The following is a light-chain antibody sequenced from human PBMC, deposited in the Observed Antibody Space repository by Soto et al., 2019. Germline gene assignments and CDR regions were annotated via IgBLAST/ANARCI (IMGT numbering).Light chain of an antibody. CDR2: GAS. Sequence: EVVLTQSPGTLSLSPGETATLSCRTSQSVYNNYLAWYQHKPGQAPRLLIHGASSRATDVPDRFSASGSGTDFTLTIRRLEPEDFAVYYYQQFTFSMWTFGQGTRVEV. J-gene: IGKJ1*01. V-gene: IGKV3-20*01. CDR1: QSVYNNY. CDR3: QQFTFSMWT.